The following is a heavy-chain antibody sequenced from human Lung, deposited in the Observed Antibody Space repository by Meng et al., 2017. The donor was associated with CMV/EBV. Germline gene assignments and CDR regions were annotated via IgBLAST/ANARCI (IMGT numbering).Heavy chain of an antibody. Sequence: GESLKISCAASGFTFSTFAMSWVRQAPGKGLQWVSVIYSGDDSTYYADSVKGRFTISRDNSKNMLYLQMNSMRAEDSAVYFCAKGKGGGDYDYYGMDVWGRGTTVTVSS. D-gene: IGHD3-16*01. CDR2: IYSGDDST. CDR3: AKGKGGGDYDYYGMDV. J-gene: IGHJ6*02. V-gene: IGHV3-23*03. CDR1: GFTFSTFA.